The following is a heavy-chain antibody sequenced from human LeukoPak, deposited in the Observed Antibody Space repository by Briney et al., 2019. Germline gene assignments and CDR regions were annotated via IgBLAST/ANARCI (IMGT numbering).Heavy chain of an antibody. CDR2: MYHSGNT. CDR1: GGSISGFY. V-gene: IGHV4-59*01. Sequence: PSETLSLTCTVSGGSISGFYWSWIRQPPGKGLEWIGFMYHSGNTNYNPYLKSRVTISLDTSRNQFSLKLTSVTAADTAVYYCARGARWNDYWGQGTLVTLYS. J-gene: IGHJ4*02. CDR3: ARGARWNDY. D-gene: IGHD4-23*01.